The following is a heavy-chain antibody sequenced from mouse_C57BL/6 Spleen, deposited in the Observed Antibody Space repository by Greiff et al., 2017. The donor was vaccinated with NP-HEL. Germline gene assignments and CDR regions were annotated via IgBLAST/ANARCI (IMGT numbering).Heavy chain of an antibody. Sequence: VQLQQSGPELVKPGASVKIPCKASGYTFTDYNMDWVKQSHGKSLEWIGDINPNNGGTIYNQKFKGKATLTVDKSSSTAYMELRSLTSEDTAVYYCARRLTGTFPFDYWGQGTTLTVSS. CDR1: GYTFTDYN. V-gene: IGHV1-18*01. CDR3: ARRLTGTFPFDY. CDR2: INPNNGGT. D-gene: IGHD4-1*01. J-gene: IGHJ2*01.